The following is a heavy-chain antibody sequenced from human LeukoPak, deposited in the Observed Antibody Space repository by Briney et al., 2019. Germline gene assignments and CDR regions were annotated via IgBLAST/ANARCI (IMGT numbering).Heavy chain of an antibody. CDR2: ISGSGGST. D-gene: IGHD5-24*01. CDR3: AKDRFLGGYNYGYDH. J-gene: IGHJ4*02. Sequence: GGSLRLSCTASGFTFSTHWMTWVRQPPGKGLEWVSVISGSGGSTYYADSVKGRFTISRDNSKKTLYLQMNSLRAEDTAVYYCAKDRFLGGYNYGYDHWGQGTLATVSS. CDR1: GFTFSTHW. V-gene: IGHV3-23*01.